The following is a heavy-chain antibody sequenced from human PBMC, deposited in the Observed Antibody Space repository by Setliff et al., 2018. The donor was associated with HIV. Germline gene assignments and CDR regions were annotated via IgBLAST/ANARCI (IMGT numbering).Heavy chain of an antibody. Sequence: GGSLRLSCAVSGFTFSTSWLHWVRQAPGKGLVWVSRINPDGSTTDYADSVKGRFTISRDNAKNTLYLQMSSLRTEDTAVYFCARDPAFGAFDIWGQGTMVTVSS. J-gene: IGHJ3*02. CDR3: ARDPAFGAFDI. D-gene: IGHD3-10*01. V-gene: IGHV3-74*01. CDR2: INPDGSTT. CDR1: GFTFSTSW.